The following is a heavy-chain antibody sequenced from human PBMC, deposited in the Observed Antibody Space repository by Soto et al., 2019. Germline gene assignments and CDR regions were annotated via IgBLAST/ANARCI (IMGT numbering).Heavy chain of an antibody. CDR2: INPDNGNT. D-gene: IGHD2-15*01. CDR3: ARGIATGQLDP. CDR1: GYTFTRYT. Sequence: QVQLVQSGAEVKKPGPSVKISCKASGYTFTRYTMNWVRQAPGQRLEWMGWINPDNGNTKSSQKFQDRVIITRDTSASTAYMDLSSLRSGDTAVYYCARGIATGQLDPWGQGTLVSGSS. J-gene: IGHJ5*02. V-gene: IGHV1-3*01.